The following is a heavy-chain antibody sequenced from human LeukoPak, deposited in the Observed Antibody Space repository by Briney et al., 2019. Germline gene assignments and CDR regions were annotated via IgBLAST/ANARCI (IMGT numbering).Heavy chain of an antibody. CDR2: INHSGST. D-gene: IGHD5-24*01. V-gene: IGHV4-34*01. Sequence: PSETLSLTCAVYGGSFRGYYWSWIRQPPGKGLEWIGEINHSGSTNYNPSLKSRVTISVDTSKNQFSLKLSSVTAADTAVYYCARAVEMATMGVDYWGQGTLVTVSS. CDR1: GGSFRGYY. J-gene: IGHJ4*02. CDR3: ARAVEMATMGVDY.